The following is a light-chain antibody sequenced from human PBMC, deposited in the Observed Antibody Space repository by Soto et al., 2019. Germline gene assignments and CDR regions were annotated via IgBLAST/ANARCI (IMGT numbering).Light chain of an antibody. Sequence: EIVITQSPSTLSVSPFERSTLSCRASQSVSSNLAWYQQKPGQAPRLLIYGASSRAAGIPDRFSGSGSGTDFTLTISRLEPEDFVVYHCQQYGDLPPTFGQGTKVDIK. CDR3: QQYGDLPPT. CDR1: QSVSSN. CDR2: GAS. V-gene: IGKV3-20*01. J-gene: IGKJ1*01.